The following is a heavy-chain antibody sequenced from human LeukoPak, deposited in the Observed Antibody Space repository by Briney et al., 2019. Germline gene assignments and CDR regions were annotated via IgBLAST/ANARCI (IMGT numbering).Heavy chain of an antibody. V-gene: IGHV3-11*01. CDR2: ISSSGNTI. CDR1: GFTFSDYY. CDR3: ARETWEGTPDY. J-gene: IGHJ4*02. D-gene: IGHD1-26*01. Sequence: GGSLRLSCAASGFTFSDYYMSWIRQAPGKGLEWVSYISSSGNTIYYADSVKGRFTISRDNAKNSLYLQMNSLRAEDTAVYYCARETWEGTPDYWGQGTLVTVSS.